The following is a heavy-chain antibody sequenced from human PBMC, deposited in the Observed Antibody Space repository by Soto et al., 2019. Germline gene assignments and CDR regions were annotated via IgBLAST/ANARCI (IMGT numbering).Heavy chain of an antibody. V-gene: IGHV3-21*01. D-gene: IGHD5-12*01. CDR1: GFTFSSYS. Sequence: GSLRLSCAAPGFTFSSYSMNWVRQAPGKGLEWVSSISSSSSYIYYADSVKGRFTISRDNAKNSLYLQMNSLRAEDTAVYYCAREGYSGYDSPRFNDYWGQGTLVTVSS. J-gene: IGHJ4*02. CDR3: AREGYSGYDSPRFNDY. CDR2: ISSSSSYI.